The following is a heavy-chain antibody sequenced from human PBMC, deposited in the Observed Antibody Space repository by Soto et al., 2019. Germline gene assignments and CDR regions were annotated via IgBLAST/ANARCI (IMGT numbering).Heavy chain of an antibody. CDR2: IYYSGST. D-gene: IGHD4-17*01. V-gene: IGHV4-39*01. CDR1: GGSISSSSYY. CDR3: AGSVADYGDNGYFQH. J-gene: IGHJ1*01. Sequence: QLQLQESGPGLVKPSETLSLTCTVSGGSISSSSYYWGWIRQPPGKGLEWIGSIYYSGSTYYNPSLKSRVTISVDTSKNQFSLKLSSVTTADTAVYYCAGSVADYGDNGYFQHWGQGTLVTVSS.